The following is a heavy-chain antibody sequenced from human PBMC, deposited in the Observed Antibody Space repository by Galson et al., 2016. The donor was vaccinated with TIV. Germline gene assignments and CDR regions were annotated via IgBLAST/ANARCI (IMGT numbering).Heavy chain of an antibody. D-gene: IGHD3-9*01. Sequence: SLRLSCAASGLTFSSFAMSWVRQAPGKALEWVSGISGSGGTTFYADSVKGRFSISSDNSKNTMSQQMNSLRAEDTAVYYCAKDTGSLPRNWFDPWGQGTLVTVSS. V-gene: IGHV3-23*01. J-gene: IGHJ5*02. CDR3: AKDTGSLPRNWFDP. CDR1: GLTFSSFA. CDR2: ISGSGGTT.